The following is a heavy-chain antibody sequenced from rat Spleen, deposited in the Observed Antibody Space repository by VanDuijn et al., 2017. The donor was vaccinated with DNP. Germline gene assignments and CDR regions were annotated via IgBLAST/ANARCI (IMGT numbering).Heavy chain of an antibody. Sequence: EVQLQESGPGLVEPSQSLSLTCSVTGYSITSCCRWTWIRKFPGHKLEWMGYINSAGSTNYNPSLKGRISITSDTSKNQFFLQVNSVTTEDTATYYCARTYYSSYAMDAWGQGTSVTVSS. CDR1: GYSITSCCR. CDR3: ARTYYSSYAMDA. J-gene: IGHJ4*01. CDR2: INSAGST. D-gene: IGHD1-2*01. V-gene: IGHV3-3*01.